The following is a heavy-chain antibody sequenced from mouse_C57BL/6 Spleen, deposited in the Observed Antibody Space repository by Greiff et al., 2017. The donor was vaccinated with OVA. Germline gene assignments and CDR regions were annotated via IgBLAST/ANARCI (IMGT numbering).Heavy chain of an antibody. CDR1: GYSFTSYY. Sequence: QVQLQQSGPELVKPGASVKISCKASGYSFTSYYIHWVKQRPGQGLEWIGWIYPGSGNTKYNEKFKGEATLTADTSSSTAYMQLSSLTSEDSAVYYCARGGNYYFDYWVQGTTLTVSS. J-gene: IGHJ2*01. V-gene: IGHV1-66*01. D-gene: IGHD2-1*01. CDR2: IYPGSGNT. CDR3: ARGGNYYFDY.